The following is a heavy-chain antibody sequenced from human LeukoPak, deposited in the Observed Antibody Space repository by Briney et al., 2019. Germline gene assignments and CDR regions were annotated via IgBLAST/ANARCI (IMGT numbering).Heavy chain of an antibody. CDR1: GGPISSSSYY. Sequence: SETLSLTCTVSGGPISSSSYYWGWIRQPPGKGLEWIGSIYYSGSTYYNPSLKSRVTISVDTSKNQFSLKLSSVTAADTAVYYCARQSVGRDYYYYYMDVWGKGTTVTVSS. J-gene: IGHJ6*03. CDR2: IYYSGST. CDR3: ARQSVGRDYYYYYMDV. V-gene: IGHV4-39*01.